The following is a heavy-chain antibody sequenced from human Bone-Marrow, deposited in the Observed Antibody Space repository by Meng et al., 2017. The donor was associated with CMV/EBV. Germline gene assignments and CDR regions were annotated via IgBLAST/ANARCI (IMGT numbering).Heavy chain of an antibody. CDR2: INHSGST. V-gene: IGHV4-34*01. D-gene: IGHD1-7*01. CDR1: GGSISSYY. J-gene: IGHJ4*02. Sequence: SETLSLTCTVSGGSISSYYWSWIRQPPGKGLEWIGEINHSGSTNYNPSLKSRVTISVDTSKNQFSLKLSSVTAADTAVYYCARRGWNYPDLPTLAYWGQGTLVTVAS. CDR3: ARRGWNYPDLPTLAY.